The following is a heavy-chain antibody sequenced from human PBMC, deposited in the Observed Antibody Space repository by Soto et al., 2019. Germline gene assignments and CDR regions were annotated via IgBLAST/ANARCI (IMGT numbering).Heavy chain of an antibody. D-gene: IGHD1-20*01. Sequence: QVQLVQSGAEVKNPWASVKVSCKPSGYTFTQHFIHWVRQAPGQGLEWMGCIDPNSVATSYAQGFQGRVTLTRDTSISTVYMELSSLRSDDTAVYYCARGGGRYNTDYWGQGTLVSVSS. CDR2: IDPNSVAT. V-gene: IGHV1-2*02. J-gene: IGHJ4*02. CDR1: GYTFTQHF. CDR3: ARGGGRYNTDY.